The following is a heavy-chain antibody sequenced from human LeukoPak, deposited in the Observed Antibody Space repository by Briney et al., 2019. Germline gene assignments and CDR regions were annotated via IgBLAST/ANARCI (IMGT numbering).Heavy chain of an antibody. CDR2: INHSGST. J-gene: IGHJ3*02. CDR1: GGSFSGYY. CDR3: ARYVVVPAAMVHDAFDI. D-gene: IGHD2-2*01. Sequence: SETLALTSAVYGGSFSGYYWSRIRQPPANGLAWIGGINHSGSTNYNPSLKSRVTISVDPSKNQFSLKLSSVTAADTAVYYCARYVVVPAAMVHDAFDIWGQGTMVTVSS. V-gene: IGHV4-34*01.